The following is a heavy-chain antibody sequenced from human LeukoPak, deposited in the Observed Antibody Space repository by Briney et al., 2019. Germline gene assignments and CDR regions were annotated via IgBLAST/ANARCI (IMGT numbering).Heavy chain of an antibody. Sequence: GGSLRLSCAASGFTFSSYSMNWVRQAPGKGLEWVSSIGSSSSYIYYADSVKGRFTISRDNAKNSLYLQMNSLRAEDTAVYYCARDPALMGYYDSSGYAEAFDIWGQGTMVTVSS. CDR1: GFTFSSYS. CDR2: IGSSSSYI. J-gene: IGHJ3*02. D-gene: IGHD3-22*01. V-gene: IGHV3-21*01. CDR3: ARDPALMGYYDSSGYAEAFDI.